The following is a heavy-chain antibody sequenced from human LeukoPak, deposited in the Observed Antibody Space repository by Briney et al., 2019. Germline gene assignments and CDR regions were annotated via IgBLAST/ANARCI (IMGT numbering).Heavy chain of an antibody. CDR2: IGSSVNTI. Sequence: PGGSLRLSCAASGFTVSINYMNWVRQAPGKGLEWISYIGSSVNTIYYADSVKGRFTISRDNAKNALFLQMSSLRAEDTALYFCARSFYYYMDVWGKGTTVTISS. CDR3: ARSFYYYMDV. V-gene: IGHV3-48*03. J-gene: IGHJ6*03. CDR1: GFTVSINY.